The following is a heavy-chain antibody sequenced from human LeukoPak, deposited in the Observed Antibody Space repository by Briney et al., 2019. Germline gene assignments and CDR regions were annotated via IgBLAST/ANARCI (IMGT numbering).Heavy chain of an antibody. D-gene: IGHD3-10*01. Sequence: SETPSLTCTVSGASISSYYWSWLRQPPGKGLEWIGYISYSGSTNYNPSLKSRVTISADTSKNQVSLTLSSVTAADTAVYYCARHPELYFFDYWGQGTLVTVSS. CDR2: ISYSGST. CDR3: ARHPELYFFDY. V-gene: IGHV4-59*08. J-gene: IGHJ4*02. CDR1: GASISSYY.